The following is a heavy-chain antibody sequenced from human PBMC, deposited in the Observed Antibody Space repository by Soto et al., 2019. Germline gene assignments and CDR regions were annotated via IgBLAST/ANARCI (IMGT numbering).Heavy chain of an antibody. D-gene: IGHD2-15*01. Sequence: DVQLVESGGGLVQPGGSLRLSCTASGFTFSTYWMSWVRQAPGMGLEWVANIGEDGSEKYYVDSVKGRFTISRDNAKNSLYLQMNSLRADDTAVYYCARGSGGHNYYYGMDVWGQGTTVTVSS. V-gene: IGHV3-7*03. CDR3: ARGSGGHNYYYGMDV. CDR1: GFTFSTYW. J-gene: IGHJ6*02. CDR2: IGEDGSEK.